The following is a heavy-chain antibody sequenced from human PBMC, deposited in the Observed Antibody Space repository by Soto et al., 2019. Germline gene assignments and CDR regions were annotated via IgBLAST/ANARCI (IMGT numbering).Heavy chain of an antibody. Sequence: GASVKVSCKASGYTFTSYDISWVRQAPGQGLEWMGWISAYNGNTNYAQKLQGRVTINPDTSKNQFSLQLHSVTPEDTAVYYCARGSYTSTWSWGQGTLVTVSS. CDR3: ARGSYTSTWS. J-gene: IGHJ5*02. CDR1: GYTFTSYD. V-gene: IGHV1-18*01. CDR2: ISAYNGNT. D-gene: IGHD6-13*01.